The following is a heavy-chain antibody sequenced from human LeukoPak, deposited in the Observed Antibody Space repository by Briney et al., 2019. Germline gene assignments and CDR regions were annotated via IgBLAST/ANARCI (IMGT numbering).Heavy chain of an antibody. CDR3: ARHYDILTGYYTGYFDY. V-gene: IGHV1-69*05. CDR1: GGTFSSYA. CDR2: IIPIFGTA. D-gene: IGHD3-9*01. J-gene: IGHJ4*02. Sequence: SVKVSCKASGGTFSSYAISWMRQAPGQGLEWMGGIIPIFGTANYAQKFQGRVTITTDESTSTAYMELSSLRSEDTAVYYCARHYDILTGYYTGYFDYWGQGTLVTVSS.